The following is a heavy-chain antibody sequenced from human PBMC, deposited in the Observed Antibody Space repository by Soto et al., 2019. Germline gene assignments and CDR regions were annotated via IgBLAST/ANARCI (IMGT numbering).Heavy chain of an antibody. Sequence: EVQLVESGGGLVKSGESLRLSCAASGFTFRNVWMSWVRQAPGKGLEWVGLIRNKNDGGTTEYAAPVKGRFTISRDDSKNNLNLQMNYLKIEDTAVYYCASFNQYDSFDFWGQGTMVTVSS. CDR1: GFTFRNVW. CDR2: IRNKNDGGTT. D-gene: IGHD4-4*01. J-gene: IGHJ3*01. V-gene: IGHV3-15*01. CDR3: ASFNQYDSFDF.